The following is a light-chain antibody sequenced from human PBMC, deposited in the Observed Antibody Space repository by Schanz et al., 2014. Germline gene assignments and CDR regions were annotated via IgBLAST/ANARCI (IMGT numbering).Light chain of an antibody. V-gene: IGLV2-23*01. CDR3: CSFAGSHVV. CDR2: EGS. J-gene: IGLJ2*01. Sequence: QSALTQPASVSGSPGQSITISCTGGSSDVGGYDYVSWYQQQPGKAPKLIIYEGSQRPSTVSNRFSGSKSDNTASLTISGLQTEDEAHYYCCSFAGSHVVFGGGTKLTVL. CDR1: SSDVGGYDY.